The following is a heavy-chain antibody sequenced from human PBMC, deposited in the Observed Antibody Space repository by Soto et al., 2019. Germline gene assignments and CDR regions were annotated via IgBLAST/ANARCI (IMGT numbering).Heavy chain of an antibody. V-gene: IGHV1-46*01. CDR2: INPSGGST. CDR3: ASGPGEGYGDLENWFDP. Sequence: ASVKVSCKASGYTFTSYYMHWVRQAPGQGLEWMGIINPSGGSTSYAQKFQGRVTMTRDTSTSTVYMELSSLRSEDTAVYYCASGPGEGYGDLENWFDPWGQGTLVTVSA. J-gene: IGHJ5*02. D-gene: IGHD4-17*01. CDR1: GYTFTSYY.